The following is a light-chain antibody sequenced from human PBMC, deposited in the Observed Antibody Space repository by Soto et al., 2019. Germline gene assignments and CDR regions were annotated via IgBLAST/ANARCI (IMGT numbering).Light chain of an antibody. CDR3: QQYGSSGT. CDR2: GAS. CDR1: PSVRSDY. V-gene: IGKV3-20*01. J-gene: IGKJ1*01. Sequence: EIVLTQSPGTLCLSPGERATLSCRSSPSVRSDYLAWYQQKPGQAPRLHIYGASTRATGIPDRFTGSGSGTDFTLTISRLEHEDFAVYYCQQYGSSGTFGQGTKVDIK.